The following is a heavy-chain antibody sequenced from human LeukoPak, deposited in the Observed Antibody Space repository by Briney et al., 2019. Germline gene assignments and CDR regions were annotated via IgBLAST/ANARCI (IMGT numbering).Heavy chain of an antibody. D-gene: IGHD3-3*01. Sequence: SSVNVSRKASLCTFHSHDNSLLRQAPAQGLEWMGMIIHNLGMSNYAQKFQGRVTITADKSTSTAYMEVSSLRSEDTAVYYCAREETEYDFWSGCPKNTYFDYWGQGTLVTVSS. J-gene: IGHJ4*02. CDR1: LCTFHSHD. V-gene: IGHV1-69*04. CDR3: AREETEYDFWSGCPKNTYFDY. CDR2: IIHNLGMS.